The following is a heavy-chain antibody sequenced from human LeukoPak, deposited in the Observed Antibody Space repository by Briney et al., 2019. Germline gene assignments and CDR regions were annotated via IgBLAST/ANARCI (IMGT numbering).Heavy chain of an antibody. CDR2: ISYDGSNK. J-gene: IGHJ6*02. D-gene: IGHD6-13*01. CDR1: GFTFSSYG. Sequence: PGGSLRLSCAASGFTFSSYGMHWVRQAPGKGLEWVAVISYDGSNKYYADSVKGRFTISRDNSKNTLYLQMNSLRAEDTAVYYCAKDMSIAAAGTLYYYYYGMDVWGQGTTVTVSS. V-gene: IGHV3-30*18. CDR3: AKDMSIAAAGTLYYYYYGMDV.